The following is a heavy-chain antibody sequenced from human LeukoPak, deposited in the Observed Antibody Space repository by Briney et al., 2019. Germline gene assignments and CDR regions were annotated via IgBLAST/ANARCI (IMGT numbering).Heavy chain of an antibody. CDR1: GFTFSSYW. D-gene: IGHD1-26*01. J-gene: IGHJ4*02. Sequence: PGGSLRLSCAASGFTFSSYWMHWVRQAPGKGLVWVSRINSDGSSTSYADSVKGRFTISRDNAKNTLYLQMNSLRAEDTAVYYCAGAMNIKAGATSFDYWGQGTLVTVSS. V-gene: IGHV3-74*01. CDR3: AGAMNIKAGATSFDY. CDR2: INSDGSST.